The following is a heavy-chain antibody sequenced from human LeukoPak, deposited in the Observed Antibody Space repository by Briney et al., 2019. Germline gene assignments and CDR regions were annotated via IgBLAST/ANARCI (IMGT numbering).Heavy chain of an antibody. J-gene: IGHJ6*02. D-gene: IGHD3-10*01. CDR3: ARGRFIMVRGVILYYYYGMDV. CDR1: GGSFSGYY. CDR2: INHSGST. Sequence: PSETLSLTCAVYGGSFSGYYWSWIRQPSGKGLEWIGEINHSGSTNYNPSLKSRVTISVDTSKNQFSLKLSSVTAADTAVYYCARGRFIMVRGVILYYYYGMDVWGQGTTVTVSS. V-gene: IGHV4-34*01.